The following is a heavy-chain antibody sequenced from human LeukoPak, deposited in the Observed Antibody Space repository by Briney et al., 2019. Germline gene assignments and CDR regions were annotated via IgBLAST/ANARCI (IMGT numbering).Heavy chain of an antibody. D-gene: IGHD2-2*01. CDR1: GFTFSSYA. CDR2: ISGSGGST. J-gene: IGHJ3*02. Sequence: QTGGSLRLSCAASGFTFSSYAMSWVRQAPGKGLEWVSAISGSGGSTYYADSVKGRFTISRDNSKNTLYLQMNSLRAEDTAVYYCARATRGPNDAFDIWGQGTMVTVSS. V-gene: IGHV3-23*01. CDR3: ARATRGPNDAFDI.